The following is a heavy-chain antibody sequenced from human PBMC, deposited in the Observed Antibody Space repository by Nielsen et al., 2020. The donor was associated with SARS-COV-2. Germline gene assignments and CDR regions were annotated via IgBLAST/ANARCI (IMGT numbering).Heavy chain of an antibody. Sequence: GESLKISCAASGFTFSSYWMSWVRQAPGKGLEWVANIKQDGSEKYYVDSVKGRFTISRDNAKNSLYLQMNSLRAEDTAVYYCAKERGSGWTPLYFDYWGQGTLVTVSS. D-gene: IGHD6-19*01. CDR2: IKQDGSEK. CDR3: AKERGSGWTPLYFDY. V-gene: IGHV3-7*01. CDR1: GFTFSSYW. J-gene: IGHJ4*02.